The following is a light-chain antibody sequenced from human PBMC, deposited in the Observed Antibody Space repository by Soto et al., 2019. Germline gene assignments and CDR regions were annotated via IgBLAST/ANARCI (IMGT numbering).Light chain of an antibody. Sequence: QSVLTQSPSASASLGDSVNLTCTLTSGHSSYAITWHQQQPEKGPRFLMKLNSDGSHTKADGIPDRFSGSSSGAERYLTIASLHSEDEADYYCQTWDTGIHVFGGGTNLTVL. CDR1: SGHSSYA. CDR2: LNSDGSH. V-gene: IGLV4-69*01. CDR3: QTWDTGIHV. J-gene: IGLJ3*02.